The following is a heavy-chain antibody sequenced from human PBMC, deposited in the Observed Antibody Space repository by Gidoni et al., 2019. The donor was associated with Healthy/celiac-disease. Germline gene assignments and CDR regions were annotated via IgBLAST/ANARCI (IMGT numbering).Heavy chain of an antibody. V-gene: IGHV1-2*04. D-gene: IGHD3-22*01. CDR1: GYTFTGYY. CDR3: ARGGDYDSSGYREFDD. CDR2: INPNSGGT. Sequence: QVPLVQSGAEVKKPGASVKVSCKASGYTFTGYYMHWVRQAPGQGLEWMGWINPNSGGTNYAQKFQGWVTMTRDTSISTAYMELSRLRSDDTAVYYCARGGDYDSSGYREFDDWGQGTLVTVSS. J-gene: IGHJ4*02.